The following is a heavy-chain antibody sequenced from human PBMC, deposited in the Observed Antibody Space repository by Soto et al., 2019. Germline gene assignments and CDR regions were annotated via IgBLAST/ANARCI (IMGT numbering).Heavy chain of an antibody. J-gene: IGHJ3*02. CDR1: CGSISSYY. D-gene: IGHD4-17*01. V-gene: IGHV4-59*01. CDR3: AREKDYGDYVYAFDI. CDR2: IYYSGST. Sequence: LSLTCTVSCGSISSYYWSWIRQPPGKGLEWIGYIYYSGSTNYNPSLKSRVTISVDTSKNQFSLKLSSVTAADTAVYYCAREKDYGDYVYAFDIWGQGTMVTVSS.